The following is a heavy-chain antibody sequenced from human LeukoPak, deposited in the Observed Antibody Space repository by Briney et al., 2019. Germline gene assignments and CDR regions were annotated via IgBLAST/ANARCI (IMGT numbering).Heavy chain of an antibody. V-gene: IGHV3-30*03. J-gene: IGHJ3*02. Sequence: GRSLRLSCAASGFTLSSYDMHWVRQAPGKGLEWVAVISYDGSNKYYADSVKGRFTISRDNAENSVSLQMNGLRAEDTALYYCARGFYGTFGIWSQGTMVTVSS. CDR1: GFTLSSYD. CDR2: ISYDGSNK. D-gene: IGHD3-3*01. CDR3: ARGFYGTFGI.